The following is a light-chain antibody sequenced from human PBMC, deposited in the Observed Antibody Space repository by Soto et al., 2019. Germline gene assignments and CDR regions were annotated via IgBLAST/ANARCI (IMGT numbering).Light chain of an antibody. V-gene: IGKV1-33*01. CDR2: DAS. J-gene: IGKJ1*01. CDR3: QPYDNLPPT. Sequence: DIQMTQSPSSLSASVGDRVTITCQASQDISNYLNWYQQKPGKAPKLLIYDASNLETGVPSRFMGSGSGTDFTFTITSLQPEDIETYYCQPYDNLPPTFSQGTKVEIK. CDR1: QDISNY.